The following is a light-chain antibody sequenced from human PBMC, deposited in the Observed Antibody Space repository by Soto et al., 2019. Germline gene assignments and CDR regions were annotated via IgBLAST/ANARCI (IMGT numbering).Light chain of an antibody. CDR2: KAS. CDR3: QQYNSYWT. V-gene: IGKV1-5*03. Sequence: DIKLSQSPSTLSASVGDSVTLTCRASQSISSWLAWYQQKPGKAPKLLIYKASSLEGGVPSRFSGSGSGTEFTLTISSLQPDDFATYYCQQYNSYWTFGQGTKVDI. J-gene: IGKJ1*01. CDR1: QSISSW.